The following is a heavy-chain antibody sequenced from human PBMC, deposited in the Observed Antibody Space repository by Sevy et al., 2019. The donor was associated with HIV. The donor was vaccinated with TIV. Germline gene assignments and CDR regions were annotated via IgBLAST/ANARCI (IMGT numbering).Heavy chain of an antibody. J-gene: IGHJ5*02. V-gene: IGHV3-30*18. CDR3: AKEVPYYDVWGGYYDGWFDP. D-gene: IGHD3-3*01. CDR1: GFTFSSYG. Sequence: GGSLRLSCAASGFTFSSYGMHWVRQAPGKGLEWVAVISYDGSNKYYADSVKGRFTISRDNSKNTLYLQMNSLRAEDSAVYYCAKEVPYYDVWGGYYDGWFDPWGQGTLVTVSS. CDR2: ISYDGSNK.